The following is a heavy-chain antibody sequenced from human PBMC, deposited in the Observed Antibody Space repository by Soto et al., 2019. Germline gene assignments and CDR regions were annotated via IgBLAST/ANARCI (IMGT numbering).Heavy chain of an antibody. Sequence: QLQLQESGPGLVGPSETLSLSCTVSGGSINTHNLFWAWIRQAPGKGLEWIATVHYSGNAYYNPSLTTRANISRDTSKNRVSLELTSVTAADTAVYYCARMNVTLDFWGQGTLVTVSS. CDR3: ARMNVTLDF. V-gene: IGHV4-39*01. J-gene: IGHJ4*02. CDR2: VHYSGNA. CDR1: GGSINTHNLF. D-gene: IGHD2-21*02.